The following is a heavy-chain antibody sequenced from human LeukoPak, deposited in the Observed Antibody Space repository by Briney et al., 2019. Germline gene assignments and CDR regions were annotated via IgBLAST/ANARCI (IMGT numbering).Heavy chain of an antibody. CDR2: ISYDGSNK. CDR3: ATTLWATTGNNAFDI. D-gene: IGHD3-10*01. CDR1: GFTFSSYA. J-gene: IGHJ3*02. Sequence: GGSLRLACAASGFTFSSYAMHWVRQAPGKGLEWVAVISYDGSNKYYADSVKGRFTISRDNSKNTLYVQMNSLRPEDTAVYYCATTLWATTGNNAFDIWGQGTMVTVSS. V-gene: IGHV3-30*04.